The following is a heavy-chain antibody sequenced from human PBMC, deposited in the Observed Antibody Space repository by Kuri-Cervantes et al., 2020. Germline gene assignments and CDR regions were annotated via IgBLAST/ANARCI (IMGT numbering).Heavy chain of an antibody. V-gene: IGHV1-2*04. CDR2: INPNSGGT. CDR3: ARETDYGDYVNFDY. CDR1: GYTFTGYY. D-gene: IGHD4-17*01. Sequence: ASVKVSCKASGYTFTGYYMHWVRQAPGQGLEWMGWINPNSGGTNYVQKFQGWVTMTRDTSISTAYMELSRLRSDDTAVYYCARETDYGDYVNFDYWGQGTLVTVSS. J-gene: IGHJ4*02.